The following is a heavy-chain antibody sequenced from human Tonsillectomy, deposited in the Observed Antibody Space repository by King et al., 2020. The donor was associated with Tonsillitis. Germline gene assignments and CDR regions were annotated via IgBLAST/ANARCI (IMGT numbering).Heavy chain of an antibody. V-gene: IGHV3-11*06. J-gene: IGHJ4*03. D-gene: IGHD6-6*01. CDR1: GFTFSDYF. Sequence: VQLVQSGGGLVKPGGSLRLSCAASGFTFSDYFMSWSLQAPGKGLEWVSYISHRSTHTNYADSVKGRFTISRDDAKNSLFLQMTNLRAEDTAVYYCARDRAVGKYMSNPYWGHGTLVTVSS. CDR2: ISHRSTHT. CDR3: ARDRAVGKYMSNPY.